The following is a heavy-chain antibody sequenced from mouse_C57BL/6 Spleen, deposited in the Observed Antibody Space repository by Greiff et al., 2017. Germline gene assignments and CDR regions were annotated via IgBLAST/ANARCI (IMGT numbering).Heavy chain of an antibody. CDR1: GYAFTNYL. CDR3: ARSGGNYCAY. D-gene: IGHD2-1*01. V-gene: IGHV1-54*01. Sequence: QVQLQQSGAELVRPGTSVKVSCKASGYAFTNYLIEWVKQRPGQGLEWIGVINPGSGGTNYNEKFKGKATLTADKSSSTAYMQLSSLTSEDSAVYFCARSGGNYCAYWGQGTLVTVSA. CDR2: INPGSGGT. J-gene: IGHJ3*01.